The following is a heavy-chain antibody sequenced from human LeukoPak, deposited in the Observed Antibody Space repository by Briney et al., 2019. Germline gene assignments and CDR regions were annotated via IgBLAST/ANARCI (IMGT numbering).Heavy chain of an antibody. D-gene: IGHD6-6*01. V-gene: IGHV3-23*01. CDR1: GFTFSSYA. CDR3: AREISWKVSSIAARRNSYYYYYGMDV. CDR2: ISGSGGST. J-gene: IGHJ6*02. Sequence: GGSLRLSCAASGFTFSSYAMSWVRQAPGKGLEWVSAISGSGGSTYYADSVKGRFTISRDNSKNTLYLQMNSLRAEDTAVYYCAREISWKVSSIAARRNSYYYYYGMDVWGQGTTVTVSS.